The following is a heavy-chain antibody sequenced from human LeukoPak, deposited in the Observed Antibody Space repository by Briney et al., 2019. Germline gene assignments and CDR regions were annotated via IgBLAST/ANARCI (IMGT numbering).Heavy chain of an antibody. CDR2: ISAYNGNT. V-gene: IGHV1-18*01. CDR3: ARAGKQQLVYDY. CDR1: GYTFTSYG. Sequence: GASVKVSCKASGYTFTSYGISWVRQGPGQGLEWMGWISAYNGNTNYAQKLQGRVTMTTDTSTSTASMELRSLRSDDTAVYYCARAGKQQLVYDYWGQGTLVTVSS. D-gene: IGHD6-13*01. J-gene: IGHJ4*02.